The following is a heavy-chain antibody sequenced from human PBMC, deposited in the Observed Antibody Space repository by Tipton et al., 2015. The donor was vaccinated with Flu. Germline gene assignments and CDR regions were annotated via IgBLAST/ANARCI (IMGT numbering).Heavy chain of an antibody. CDR1: GGSFSGYY. V-gene: IGHV4-34*01. Sequence: TLSLTCAVYGGSFSGYYWSWIRQPPGKGLEWIGEINHSGSTSYNPSLKSRVTISVDTSKNQFSLKLSSVTAADTAVYYCAIEGYSSSLNLWGQGTLVTVSS. J-gene: IGHJ4*02. D-gene: IGHD6-13*01. CDR3: AIEGYSSSLNL. CDR2: INHSGST.